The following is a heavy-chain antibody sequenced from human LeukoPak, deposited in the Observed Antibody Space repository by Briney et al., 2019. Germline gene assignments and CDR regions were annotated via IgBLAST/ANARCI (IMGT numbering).Heavy chain of an antibody. V-gene: IGHV3-15*01. CDR1: GFIFRDAY. CDR3: TTGHYSTSGDH. Sequence: GGSLRLSCVASGFIFRDAYMNWVRQAPGKGLEWVGRIKTKSDRGTTDYAAPVKGRFTITRDDSKSTLYLQMDSLKTDDTAMYYCTTGHYSTSGDHWGQGTLVTVSS. J-gene: IGHJ4*02. D-gene: IGHD6-6*01. CDR2: IKTKSDRGTT.